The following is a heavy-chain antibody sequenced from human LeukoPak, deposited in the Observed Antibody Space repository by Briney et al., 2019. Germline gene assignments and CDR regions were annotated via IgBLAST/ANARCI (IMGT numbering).Heavy chain of an antibody. J-gene: IGHJ3*01. CDR3: ATDNWLYCGTFSCHPRWKWVGAFDV. CDR1: GYTLTDLS. Sequence: GASVKVSCKVSGYTLTDLSIHWVRQAPGKGLEWMGGFDPEHGETVYAQKFQGRVTMTEDTSTDTAYMELSSLRSEDTAVYYCATDNWLYCGTFSCHPRWKWVGAFDVWGQGTMVTVSS. V-gene: IGHV1-24*01. D-gene: IGHD2-2*01. CDR2: FDPEHGET.